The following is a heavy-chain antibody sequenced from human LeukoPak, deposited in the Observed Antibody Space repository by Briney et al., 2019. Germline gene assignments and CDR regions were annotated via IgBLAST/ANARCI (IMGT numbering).Heavy chain of an antibody. CDR1: GFTFRSND. CDR3: AKRDGSGWSYFDY. CDR2: ISYDGGNK. Sequence: PGGSLRLSCAASGFTFRSNDLHWVGQAPGRGLEWVALISYDGGNKYYGDSVKGRFSISRDNSKNTLYLQMNSLRADDTAVYYCAKRDGSGWSYFDYWGQGTLVTVSS. D-gene: IGHD6-19*01. V-gene: IGHV3-30*18. J-gene: IGHJ4*02.